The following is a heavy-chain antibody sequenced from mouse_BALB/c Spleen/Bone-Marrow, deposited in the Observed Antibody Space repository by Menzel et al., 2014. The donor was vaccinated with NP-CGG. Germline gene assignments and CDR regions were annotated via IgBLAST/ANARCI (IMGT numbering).Heavy chain of an antibody. J-gene: IGHJ2*01. CDR2: ISYSGNA. CDR1: GDSITSSY. CDR3: ARGNGYHFDY. V-gene: IGHV3-8*02. Sequence: VQLKESGPSLVKPSQTLSLTCSVTGDSITSSYWNWIRKFPGNKLEYMGHISYSGNAYYNPSLKSRISLTRDTSKNQYYLQLNSVTTEDTATYFCARGNGYHFDYWGQGTTLTVSS. D-gene: IGHD1-2*01.